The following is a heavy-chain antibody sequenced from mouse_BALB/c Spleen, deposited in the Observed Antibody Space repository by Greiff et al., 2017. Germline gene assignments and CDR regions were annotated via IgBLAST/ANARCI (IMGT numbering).Heavy chain of an antibody. CDR2: IDPSDNYT. J-gene: IGHJ3*01. Sequence: QVQLQQPGAELVKPGASVKLSCKASVYTFTSYWMHWVKQRPGQGLEWIGEIDPSDNYTNYNQKFKGKATLTVDKSSSTAYMQLSSLTSEDSAVYYCARGGNYGTWFAYWGQGTLVTVSA. CDR3: ARGGNYGTWFAY. CDR1: VYTFTSYW. V-gene: IGHV1-69*02. D-gene: IGHD2-1*01.